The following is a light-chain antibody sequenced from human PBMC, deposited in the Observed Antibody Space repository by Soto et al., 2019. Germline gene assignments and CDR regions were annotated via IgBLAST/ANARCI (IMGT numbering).Light chain of an antibody. CDR2: DAS. Sequence: DIQMTQSPSTLSASVGDRVTITCRASQSISSWLAWYQQKPGKAPKLLIYDASSLESGVPSRFSGSGSGTEFTLTISCLQPDDFASYYCQHYNSSYSSGQGTQLEIK. V-gene: IGKV1-5*01. J-gene: IGKJ2*01. CDR3: QHYNSSYS. CDR1: QSISSW.